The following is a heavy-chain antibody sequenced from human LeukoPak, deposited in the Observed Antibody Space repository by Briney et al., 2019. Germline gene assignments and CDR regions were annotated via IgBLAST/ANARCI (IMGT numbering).Heavy chain of an antibody. D-gene: IGHD2-21*02. V-gene: IGHV4-31*03. CDR2: IYYSGST. CDR3: ARDYCGGDCYSPWFDP. CDR1: GGSISSSSYY. Sequence: SETLSLTCTVSGGSISSSSYYWSWIRQHPGKGLEWIGYIYYSGSTYYNPSLKSRVTISVDTSKNQFSLKLSSVTAADTAVYYCARDYCGGDCYSPWFDPWGQGTLVTVSS. J-gene: IGHJ5*02.